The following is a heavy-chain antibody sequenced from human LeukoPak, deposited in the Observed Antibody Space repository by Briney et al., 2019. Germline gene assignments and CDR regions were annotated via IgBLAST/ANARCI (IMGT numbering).Heavy chain of an antibody. Sequence: SGPTLVNPTQTLTLTCTFSGSSLSTSGVGVGWIRQPPGKALEWLALIYWDDDKRYSPSLKSRPTITKDTSKNQVVLTMTKMDPVDTATYYCAHSQDIFYYYGMDVWGQGTTVTVSS. CDR3: AHSQDIFYYYGMDV. V-gene: IGHV2-5*02. CDR1: GSSLSTSGVG. J-gene: IGHJ6*02. D-gene: IGHD3-9*01. CDR2: IYWDDDK.